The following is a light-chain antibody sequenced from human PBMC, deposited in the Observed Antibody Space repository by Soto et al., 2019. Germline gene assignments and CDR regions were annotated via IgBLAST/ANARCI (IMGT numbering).Light chain of an antibody. Sequence: EIVLTQSPGTLSLSPGERATLSCRASQSVSSSYLAWYQQKPGQAPRLLIYGASSRATGIPDRFSGSGSGTDFTLTISRLEPEVFAVYYCHQYDSSPVTFGQGTKVEIK. V-gene: IGKV3-20*01. CDR1: QSVSSSY. CDR2: GAS. J-gene: IGKJ1*01. CDR3: HQYDSSPVT.